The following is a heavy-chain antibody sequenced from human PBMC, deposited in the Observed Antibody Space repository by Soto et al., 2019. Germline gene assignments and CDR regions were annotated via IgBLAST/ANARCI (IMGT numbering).Heavy chain of an antibody. D-gene: IGHD3-3*01. J-gene: IGHJ6*02. CDR2: IYYSGST. V-gene: IGHV4-59*01. CDR3: ASFGFWSGLNYYYYGMDV. Sequence: SETLSLTCTVSGGSISSYYWSWIRQPPGKGLEWIGYIYYSGSTNYNPSLKSRVTISVGTSKNQFSLKLSSVTAADTAVYYCASFGFWSGLNYYYYGMDVWGQGTTVTVSS. CDR1: GGSISSYY.